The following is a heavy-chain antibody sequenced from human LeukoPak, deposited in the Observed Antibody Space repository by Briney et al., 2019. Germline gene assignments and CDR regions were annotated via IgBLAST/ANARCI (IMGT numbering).Heavy chain of an antibody. CDR1: GYTFTGYY. Sequence: EASVKVSCKASGYTFTGYYMHWVRQAPGQGLEWMGWINPSSGGTNYAQKFQGWVTMTRDTSISTAYMELSRLRSDDTAVYYCARNGRDSGYCSSTSCHDWFDPWGQGTLVTVSS. CDR3: ARNGRDSGYCSSTSCHDWFDP. V-gene: IGHV1-2*04. CDR2: INPSSGGT. D-gene: IGHD2-2*01. J-gene: IGHJ5*02.